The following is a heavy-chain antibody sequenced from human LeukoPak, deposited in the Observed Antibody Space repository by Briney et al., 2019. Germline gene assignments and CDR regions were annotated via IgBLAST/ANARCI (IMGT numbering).Heavy chain of an antibody. CDR3: AGYDYSSSWKNWFDP. J-gene: IGHJ5*02. V-gene: IGHV4-39*07. D-gene: IGHD6-13*01. Sequence: PSETLSLTCTVSGGSISSSGYYWGWIRQPPGKGLEWIGSIYYSGSTYYNPSLKSRVTISVDTSKNQFSLKLSSVTAADTAVYYCAGYDYSSSWKNWFDPWGQGTLVTVSS. CDR2: IYYSGST. CDR1: GGSISSSGYY.